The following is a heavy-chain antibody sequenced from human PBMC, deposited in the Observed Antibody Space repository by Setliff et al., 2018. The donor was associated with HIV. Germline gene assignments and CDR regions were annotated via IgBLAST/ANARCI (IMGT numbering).Heavy chain of an antibody. Sequence: GGSLRLSCAASGFTFSSYSMNWVRQAPGKGLEWVAGISGAGATTYYADSVKGRFTISRDNSKETLYLQMNSLRAEDQAVYYCAKDGYSDYLNSYFDYWGQGTLVTVSS. D-gene: IGHD4-17*01. CDR3: AKDGYSDYLNSYFDY. CDR2: ISGAGATT. CDR1: GFTFSSYS. V-gene: IGHV3-23*01. J-gene: IGHJ4*02.